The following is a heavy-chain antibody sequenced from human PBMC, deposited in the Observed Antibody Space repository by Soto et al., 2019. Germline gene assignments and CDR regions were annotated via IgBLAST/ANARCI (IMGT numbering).Heavy chain of an antibody. D-gene: IGHD2-21*02. Sequence: SETLSLTCIVSGESISSSSYYWGWIRQPPGKGLEWIGSIYHSGRTYYSPSLKSRVSISIDTSKNQFSLKLSSVTAADTALYYCARQRTTVVTQAYFDYWGQGALVTVSS. V-gene: IGHV4-39*01. CDR1: GESISSSSYY. J-gene: IGHJ4*02. CDR2: IYHSGRT. CDR3: ARQRTTVVTQAYFDY.